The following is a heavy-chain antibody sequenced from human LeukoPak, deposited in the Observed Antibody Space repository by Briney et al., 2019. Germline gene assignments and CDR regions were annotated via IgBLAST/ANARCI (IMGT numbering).Heavy chain of an antibody. CDR2: ISGLGGST. CDR3: AKAPDVDGNYHSLLAYGMDV. J-gene: IGHJ6*02. D-gene: IGHD3-3*01. V-gene: IGHV3-23*01. Sequence: PGGSLRLSCVASGFTFNRFAMTWVRQAPGQGLEWVAAISGLGGSTHYADFVQGRIIISRDNFRNTLYLQINSLRAEDTAVYYCAKAPDVDGNYHSLLAYGMDVWGQGTTVIVSS. CDR1: GFTFNRFA.